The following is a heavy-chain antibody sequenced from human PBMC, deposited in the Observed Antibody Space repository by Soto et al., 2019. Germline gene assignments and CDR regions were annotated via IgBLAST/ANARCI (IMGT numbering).Heavy chain of an antibody. CDR2: INHSGST. CDR1: GGSFSGYY. Sequence: SETLSLTCAVYGGSFSGYYWSWIRQPPGKGLEWIGEINHSGSTNYNPSLKSRVTISVDTSKNQFSLKLSSVTAADTAVYYCASSSLHYYYYYMDVWGKGTTVTVSS. D-gene: IGHD6-6*01. V-gene: IGHV4-34*01. CDR3: ASSSLHYYYYYMDV. J-gene: IGHJ6*03.